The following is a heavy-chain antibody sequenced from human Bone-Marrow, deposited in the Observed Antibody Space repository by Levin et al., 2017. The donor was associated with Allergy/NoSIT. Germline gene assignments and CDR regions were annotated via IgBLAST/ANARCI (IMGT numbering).Heavy chain of an antibody. V-gene: IGHV3-30*04. CDR1: GFTFSSYA. Sequence: GGSLRLSCAASGFTFSSYAMHWVRQAPGKGLEWVAVISYDGSNKYYADSVKGRFTISRDNSKNTLYLQMNSLRAEDTAVYYCASPSTTVTTGGYWGQGTLVTVSS. D-gene: IGHD4-17*01. CDR3: ASPSTTVTTGGY. J-gene: IGHJ4*02. CDR2: ISYDGSNK.